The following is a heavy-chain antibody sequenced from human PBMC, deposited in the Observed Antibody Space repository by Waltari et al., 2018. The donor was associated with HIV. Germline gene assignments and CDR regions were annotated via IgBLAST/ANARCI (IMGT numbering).Heavy chain of an antibody. Sequence: QVHLVQSGGEVRKPGASVKVSCKASGDTFPTYGFSWVRQAPGQGLEWMGWVNTYNGKTNYAQMFQGIVTMTTDTSTTTVYMELRSLRSDDTAVYYCARGGDAYNYLDYWGQGTLVTVSS. CDR2: VNTYNGKT. J-gene: IGHJ4*02. CDR3: ARGGDAYNYLDY. CDR1: GDTFPTYG. V-gene: IGHV1-18*01. D-gene: IGHD1-1*01.